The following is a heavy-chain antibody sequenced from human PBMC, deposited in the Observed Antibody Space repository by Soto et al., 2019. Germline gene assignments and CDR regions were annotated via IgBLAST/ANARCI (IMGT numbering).Heavy chain of an antibody. Sequence: EVQLVESGGGLVKPGGSLRLSCAASGFTFSSYWMSWFRQAPGKGLEWVANIKQDGSEKYSVDSVKGRFTISRDNAKNSLYLQMNSLRAEDTAIYYCAKIRLLTTVDYWGQGTLVTVSS. CDR1: GFTFSSYW. D-gene: IGHD4-17*01. CDR3: AKIRLLTTVDY. CDR2: IKQDGSEK. V-gene: IGHV3-7*03. J-gene: IGHJ4*02.